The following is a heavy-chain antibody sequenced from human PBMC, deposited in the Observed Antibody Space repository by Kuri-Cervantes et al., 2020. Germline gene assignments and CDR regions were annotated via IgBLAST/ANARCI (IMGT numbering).Heavy chain of an antibody. D-gene: IGHD3-22*01. Sequence: SETLSLTCGVYGGSFNNYYWSLIRQPPGKGLEWIGEINHSGSASYNPSLKSRVTISVDTSKNQFSLNLSSVTAADTAIYFCTRLTGDYYDSDGQSYYFDSWGPGTLVTVSS. V-gene: IGHV4-34*01. CDR2: INHSGSA. CDR3: TRLTGDYYDSDGQSYYFDS. CDR1: GGSFNNYY. J-gene: IGHJ4*02.